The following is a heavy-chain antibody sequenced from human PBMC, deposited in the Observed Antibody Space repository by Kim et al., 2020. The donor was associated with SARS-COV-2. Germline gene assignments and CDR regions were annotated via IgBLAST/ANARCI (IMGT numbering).Heavy chain of an antibody. CDR1: GFTFSSYS. J-gene: IGHJ3*02. D-gene: IGHD1-26*01. CDR2: ISSRSSYI. CDR3: ARDGPPIQWELPPDAFDI. Sequence: GGSLRLSCAASGFTFSSYSMNWVRQAPGKGLEWVSSISSRSSYIYYADSVKGRFTIPRDNAKNSLYLQMNSLRAEDTAVYYCARDGPPIQWELPPDAFDIWGQGTMVTVSS. V-gene: IGHV3-21*01.